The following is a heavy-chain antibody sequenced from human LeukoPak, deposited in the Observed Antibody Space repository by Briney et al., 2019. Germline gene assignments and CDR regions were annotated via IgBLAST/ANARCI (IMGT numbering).Heavy chain of an antibody. CDR2: IDPSDSYT. CDR1: GYSFISYW. CDR3: ARHLENGSGSYYTWYYYGMAV. J-gene: IGHJ6*04. D-gene: IGHD3-10*01. Sequence: GESLKISCKGSGYSFISYWISWVRQMPGKGLEWMGRIDPSDSYTTYSPSFQGHVTISAKNSISTAYLQWSSLKGSDTVMYYCARHLENGSGSYYTWYYYGMAVWGKGTTVTVSA. V-gene: IGHV5-10-1*01.